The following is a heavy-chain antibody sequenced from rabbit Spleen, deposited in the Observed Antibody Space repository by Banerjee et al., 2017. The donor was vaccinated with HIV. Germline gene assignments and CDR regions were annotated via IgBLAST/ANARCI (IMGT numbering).Heavy chain of an antibody. CDR2: IDPVFGST. J-gene: IGHJ4*01. V-gene: IGHV1S7*01. D-gene: IGHD8-1*01. CDR3: ARDAGSGPYIDGYFSL. CDR1: GFTLSSYY. Sequence: QLKESGGGLVQPGGSLKLSCKASGFTLSSYYMNWVRQAPGKGLEWIGYIDPVFGSTYYANWVNGRFTISSHNAQNTLYLQLNSLTAADTATYFCARDAGSGPYIDGYFSLWGPGTLVTVS.